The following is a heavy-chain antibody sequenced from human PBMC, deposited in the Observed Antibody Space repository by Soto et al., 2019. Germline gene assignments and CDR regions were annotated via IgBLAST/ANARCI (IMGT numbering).Heavy chain of an antibody. V-gene: IGHV4-59*01. D-gene: IGHD2-8*02. CDR3: ARGYYATGGQSNTFDI. CDR2: VYYSGGT. J-gene: IGHJ3*02. Sequence: QVQLQESGPGLVKPSETLSLTCTVSGASSSSSYWSWIRQSPGKGLEWIGYVYYSGGTNYTPSLKRRATISVDTSKNQFSLKLSSVTAADTAVYYCARGYYATGGQSNTFDIWGQGTMVTVSS. CDR1: GASSSSSY.